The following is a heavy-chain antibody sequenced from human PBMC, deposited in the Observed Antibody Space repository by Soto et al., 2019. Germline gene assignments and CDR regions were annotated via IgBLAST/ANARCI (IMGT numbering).Heavy chain of an antibody. CDR2: IRGVAGST. V-gene: IGHV3-23*01. CDR3: VKGAWLDY. CDR1: GFTFSTFD. Sequence: GGSLRLSCAASGFTFSTFDMTWVRQAPGKGLEWVSLIRGVAGSTHYPDSVKGRFTISKDTSNNVLYLEMNSLRADDTAVYFCVKGAWLDYWGQGNMVNVSS. J-gene: IGHJ4*02.